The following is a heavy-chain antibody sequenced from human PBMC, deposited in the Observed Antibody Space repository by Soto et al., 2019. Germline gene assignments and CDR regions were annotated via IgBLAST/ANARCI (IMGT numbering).Heavy chain of an antibody. D-gene: IGHD6-13*01. CDR2: ISAYNGNT. CDR3: AREGEEAAAASYYYYGMDV. CDR1: GYTFTSYG. J-gene: IGHJ6*02. V-gene: IGHV1-18*01. Sequence: ASVKVSCKASGYTFTSYGISWVRQAPGQGLEWMGWISAYNGNTNYAQKLQGRVTMTTDTSTSTAYMELRSLRSDDTAVYYCAREGEEAAAASYYYYGMDVWGQGTTVTVSS.